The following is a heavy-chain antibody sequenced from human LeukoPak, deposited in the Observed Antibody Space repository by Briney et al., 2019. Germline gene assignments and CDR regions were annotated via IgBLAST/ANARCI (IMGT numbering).Heavy chain of an antibody. Sequence: GGSLRLSCAASGFXFXXNWMSWVRLAPGKGXXXXXXXXEDGTETXXXXXXXXXXTXXRDXAKNSLYLQMNSLRAEDTAVYFCXRGSSVPTATTRLFDYWGQGTLVTVSS. D-gene: IGHD1-26*01. CDR3: XRGSSVPTATTRLFDY. CDR1: GFXFXXNW. V-gene: IGHV3-7*01. CDR2: XXEDGTET. J-gene: IGHJ4*02.